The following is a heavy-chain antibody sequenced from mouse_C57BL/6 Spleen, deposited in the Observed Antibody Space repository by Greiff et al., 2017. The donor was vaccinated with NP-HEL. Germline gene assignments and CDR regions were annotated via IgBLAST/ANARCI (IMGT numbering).Heavy chain of an antibody. Sequence: VQLQQSGAELVKPGASVKLSCKASGYTFTSYWMHWVKQRPGQGLEWIGMIHPNSGSTNYNEKFKSKATLTVDKSSSTAYMQLSSLTSEDSAVYYCGIYYYGSNPYWYFDVWGTGTTVTVSS. J-gene: IGHJ1*03. D-gene: IGHD1-1*01. V-gene: IGHV1-64*01. CDR1: GYTFTSYW. CDR3: GIYYYGSNPYWYFDV. CDR2: IHPNSGST.